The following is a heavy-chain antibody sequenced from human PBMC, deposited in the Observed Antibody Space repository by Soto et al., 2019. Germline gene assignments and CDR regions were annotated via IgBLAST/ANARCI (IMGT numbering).Heavy chain of an antibody. D-gene: IGHD5-18*01. CDR1: GRTFSSYA. Sequence: SVKVSCKASGRTFSSYAISWVRQAPGQGLEWMGGIIPIFGTANYAQKFQGRVTITADESTSTAYMELSSLRSEDTAVYYCVRRSGYSYGYIFDDRGQGTRVTVAS. V-gene: IGHV1-69*13. CDR2: IIPIFGTA. J-gene: IGHJ4*02. CDR3: VRRSGYSYGYIFDD.